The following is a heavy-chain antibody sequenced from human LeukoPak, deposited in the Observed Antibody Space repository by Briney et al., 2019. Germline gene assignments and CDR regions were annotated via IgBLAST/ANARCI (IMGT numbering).Heavy chain of an antibody. J-gene: IGHJ4*02. CDR2: IYISGST. CDR1: GGSISSYY. Sequence: SSETLSLTCTVSGGSISSYYWSRIRQPAGKGLEWIGRIYISGSTSYNPSLKSRVTMSVDTSKNQFSLKLSSVTAADTAVYYCAREPAAAGSFDYWGQGTLVTVSS. D-gene: IGHD6-13*01. V-gene: IGHV4-4*07. CDR3: AREPAAAGSFDY.